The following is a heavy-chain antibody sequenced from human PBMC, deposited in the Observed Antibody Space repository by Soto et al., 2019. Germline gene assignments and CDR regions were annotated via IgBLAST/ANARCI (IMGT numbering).Heavy chain of an antibody. J-gene: IGHJ3*02. CDR2: ISYDGSNK. V-gene: IGHV3-30*18. D-gene: IGHD2-15*01. CDR1: GFTFSSYG. CDR3: AKGWDIVVVVAATRGAFDI. Sequence: GGSLRLSCAASGFTFSSYGMHWVRQAPGKGLEWVAVISYDGSNKYYADSAKGRFTISRDNSKNTLYLQMNSLRAEDTAVYYCAKGWDIVVVVAATRGAFDIWGQGTMVTVSS.